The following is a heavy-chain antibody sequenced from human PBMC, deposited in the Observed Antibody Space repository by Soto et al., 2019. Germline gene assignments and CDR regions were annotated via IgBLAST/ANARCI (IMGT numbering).Heavy chain of an antibody. J-gene: IGHJ6*01. CDR1: GYTFTSYY. CDR2: INPSGGST. CDR3: ARDKVGATLYYYYGMDV. Sequence: APVKVSCKASGYTFTSYYMHWVRQAPGQGLEWMGIINPSGGSTSYAQKFQGRVTMTRDTSTSTVYMELSSLRSEDTAVYYCARDKVGATLYYYYGMDVWGQGTTVTVSS. D-gene: IGHD1-26*01. V-gene: IGHV1-46*01.